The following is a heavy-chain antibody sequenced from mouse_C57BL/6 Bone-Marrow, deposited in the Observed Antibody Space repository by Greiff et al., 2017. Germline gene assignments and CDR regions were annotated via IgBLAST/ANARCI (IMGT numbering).Heavy chain of an antibody. CDR3: AGSTTVVEGFAY. D-gene: IGHD1-1*01. J-gene: IGHJ3*01. Sequence: QVQLQQSGAELARPGASVKLSCKASGYTFTSYGISWVKQRTGQGLEWIGEIYPRSGNTYYNEKFNGKATLTADKSSSTAYMELRSLTSEDSAVXFCAGSTTVVEGFAYWGQGTLVTVSA. CDR1: GYTFTSYG. V-gene: IGHV1-81*01. CDR2: IYPRSGNT.